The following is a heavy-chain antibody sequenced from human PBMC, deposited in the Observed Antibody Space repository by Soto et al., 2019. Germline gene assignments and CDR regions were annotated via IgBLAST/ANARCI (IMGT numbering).Heavy chain of an antibody. V-gene: IGHV4-34*01. Sequence: SETLSLTCAVYGGSFSGYYWSWIRQPPGKGLEWIGEINHSGSTNYNPSLKSRVTISVDTSKNQFSLKLSSVTAADTAVYYCARVMGNYYYYGMDGWGQGTTVTVS. CDR2: INHSGST. J-gene: IGHJ6*02. CDR3: ARVMGNYYYYGMDG. D-gene: IGHD3-10*01. CDR1: GGSFSGYY.